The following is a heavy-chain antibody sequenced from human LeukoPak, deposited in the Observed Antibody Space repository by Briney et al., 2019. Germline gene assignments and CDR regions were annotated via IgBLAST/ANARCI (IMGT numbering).Heavy chain of an antibody. CDR2: VSSSGTTT. D-gene: IGHD5-24*01. V-gene: IGHV3-48*02. CDR3: ARADRDGNKRFLD. J-gene: IGHJ4*02. CDR1: GFTFSSYS. Sequence: GRSLRLSCAASGFTFSSYSVIWARQAPGEGLEWVSYVSSSGTTTYYADSVKGRFTISRDNGKNLVSLQMNSLRDEDTAVYYCARADRDGNKRFLDWGQGTLVTVSS.